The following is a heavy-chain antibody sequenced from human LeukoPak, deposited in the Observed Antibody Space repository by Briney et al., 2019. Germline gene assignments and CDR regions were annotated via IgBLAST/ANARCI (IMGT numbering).Heavy chain of an antibody. CDR3: TTDSASRWNYVPDDCIDY. Sequence: PGGSLRLSCAASGFTFSSYWMSWVRQAPGKGLEWVGRIKSKTDGGTTDYAAPVKGRFTISRDDSKNTLYLQMNSLKTEDTAVYYCTTDSASRWNYVPDDCIDYWGQGTLVTVSS. CDR2: IKSKTDGGTT. D-gene: IGHD1-7*01. J-gene: IGHJ4*02. CDR1: GFTFSSYW. V-gene: IGHV3-15*01.